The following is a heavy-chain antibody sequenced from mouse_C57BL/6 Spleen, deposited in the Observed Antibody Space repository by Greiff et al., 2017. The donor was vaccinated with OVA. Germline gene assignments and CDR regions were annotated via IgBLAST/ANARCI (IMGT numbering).Heavy chain of an antibody. Sequence: VQLQQSGPELVKPGASVKISCKASGYTFTDYSMNWVKQSHGKSLEWIGDINPNNGGTSFNQKFKGKATLTVDKSSSTAYMELRSLTSEDSAVYYCARRWAYYSNYFAYWGQGTLVTVSA. D-gene: IGHD2-5*01. V-gene: IGHV1-26*01. CDR3: ARRWAYYSNYFAY. CDR1: GYTFTDYS. J-gene: IGHJ3*01. CDR2: INPNNGGT.